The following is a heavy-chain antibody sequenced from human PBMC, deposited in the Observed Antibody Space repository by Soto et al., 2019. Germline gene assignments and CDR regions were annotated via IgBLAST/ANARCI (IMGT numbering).Heavy chain of an antibody. Sequence: GGSLRLSCAASGLIFENFGMSWVRQAPGKGLEWISSISGSGFKKYYADSVKGRFTISRDNSKSTMYLELNNLSAEDTAVYHCAKNQGVELVPLATVDWFDPWGQGSVVTVSS. V-gene: IGHV3-23*01. CDR1: GLIFENFG. CDR3: AKNQGVELVPLATVDWFDP. D-gene: IGHD1-26*01. J-gene: IGHJ5*02. CDR2: ISGSGFKK.